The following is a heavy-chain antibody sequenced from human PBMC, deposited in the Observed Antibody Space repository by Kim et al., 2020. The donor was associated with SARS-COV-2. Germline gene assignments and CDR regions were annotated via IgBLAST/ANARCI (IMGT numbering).Heavy chain of an antibody. J-gene: IGHJ6*03. V-gene: IGHV4-4*07. CDR2: IYTSGST. D-gene: IGHD3-10*01. CDR1: GGSISSYY. Sequence: SETLSLTCTVSGGSISSYYWSWIRQPAGKGLEWIGRIYTSGSTNYNPSLKSRVTMSVDTSKNQFSLKLSSVTAADTAVYYCARSGSDYYGSGSYPYYYYMDVWGKGTTVTVSS. CDR3: ARSGSDYYGSGSYPYYYYMDV.